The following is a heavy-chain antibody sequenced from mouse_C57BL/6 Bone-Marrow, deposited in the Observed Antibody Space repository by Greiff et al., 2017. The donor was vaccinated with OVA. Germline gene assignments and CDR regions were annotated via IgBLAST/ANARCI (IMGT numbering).Heavy chain of an antibody. J-gene: IGHJ1*03. D-gene: IGHD1-1*01. CDR1: GYTFTDYY. CDR2: INPYNGGT. CDR3: ARAIYYGSSSSWCFDV. Sequence: VQLKESGPVLVKPGASVKMSCKASGYTFTDYYMNWVKQSHGKSLEWIGVINPYNGGTSYNQKFKGKATLTVDKSSSTAYMELNSLTSEDSAVYYCARAIYYGSSSSWCFDVWGTGTTVTVSS. V-gene: IGHV1-19*01.